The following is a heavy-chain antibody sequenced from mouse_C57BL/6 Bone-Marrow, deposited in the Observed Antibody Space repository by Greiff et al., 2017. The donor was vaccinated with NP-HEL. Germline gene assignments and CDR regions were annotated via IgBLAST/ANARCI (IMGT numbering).Heavy chain of an antibody. CDR1: GFTFSSYS. J-gene: IGHJ2*01. D-gene: IGHD1-1*01. Sequence: EVKLVESGGGLVKPGGSLKLSCAASGFTFSSYSMSWVRQTPEKRLEWVATISDGGSYTYYPDNVKGRFTISRDNAKNNLYLQMSRLKSEDTAMYYCARGPLITTVPFDYWGQGTTLTVSS. CDR2: ISDGGSYT. CDR3: ARGPLITTVPFDY. V-gene: IGHV5-4*03.